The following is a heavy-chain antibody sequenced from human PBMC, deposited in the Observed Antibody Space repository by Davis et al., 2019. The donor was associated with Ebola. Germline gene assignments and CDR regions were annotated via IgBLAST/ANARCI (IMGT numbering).Heavy chain of an antibody. J-gene: IGHJ6*02. CDR2: IIPIFGTA. CDR1: GYTFPSYG. V-gene: IGHV1-69*05. Sequence: SVNVSCMASGYTFPSYGISWLRQAPGQGLEWMGGIIPIFGTANYAQQFQGRVTITSDPSASTAYMELSSLRSEDTAVYYCARIPIGYSKTTYYYYGMDVWGQGTTVTVSS. D-gene: IGHD4-11*01. CDR3: ARIPIGYSKTTYYYYGMDV.